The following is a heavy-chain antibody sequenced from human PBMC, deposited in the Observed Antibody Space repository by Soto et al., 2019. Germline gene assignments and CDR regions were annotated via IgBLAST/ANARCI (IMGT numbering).Heavy chain of an antibody. D-gene: IGHD6-19*01. CDR1: GFTFRTYA. Sequence: GGSLRLSCAASGFTFRTYAMSWVRQAPGKGLEWVSVIAATDGRAYHADSVKGRFTISRGNSKNTLYLQMNSLRAEDTAVYYCATDRVLRPGSGWSSYWGQGTLVTVSS. J-gene: IGHJ4*02. CDR2: IAATDGRA. V-gene: IGHV3-23*01. CDR3: ATDRVLRPGSGWSSY.